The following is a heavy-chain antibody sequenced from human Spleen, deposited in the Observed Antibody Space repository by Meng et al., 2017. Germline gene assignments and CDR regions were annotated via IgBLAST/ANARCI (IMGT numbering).Heavy chain of an antibody. Sequence: SETLSLTCTVSGGSISSYYWSWIRQPPGKGLEWIGYIYYSGSTNYNPTLKSRVTISVDTSKNQFSLKLSSVTAADTAVYYCAGGAVVTLIFYHAMDVWGQGTTVTVFS. CDR2: IYYSGST. CDR3: AGGAVVTLIFYHAMDV. V-gene: IGHV4-59*08. CDR1: GGSISSYY. J-gene: IGHJ6*02. D-gene: IGHD2-21*02.